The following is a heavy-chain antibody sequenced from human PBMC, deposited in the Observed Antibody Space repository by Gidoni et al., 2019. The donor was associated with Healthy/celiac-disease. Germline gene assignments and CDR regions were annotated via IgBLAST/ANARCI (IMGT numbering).Heavy chain of an antibody. J-gene: IGHJ4*02. CDR3: AKDVDIVLVGAGPHFDY. CDR1: GFPFSSYA. D-gene: IGHD2-8*02. V-gene: IGHV3-23*01. CDR2: ISGSGGST. Sequence: EVQLLESGGGLVQPGGSLRLSCAASGFPFSSYAMSWVRQAPGKGLEWVSAISGSGGSTYYADSVKGRFTISRDNSKNTLYLQMNSLRAEDTAVYYCAKDVDIVLVGAGPHFDYWGQGTLVTVSS.